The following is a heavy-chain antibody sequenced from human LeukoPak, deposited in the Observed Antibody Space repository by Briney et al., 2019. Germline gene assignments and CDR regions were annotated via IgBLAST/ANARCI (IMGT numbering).Heavy chain of an antibody. CDR3: ARAYDSSGYWIYYFDY. D-gene: IGHD3-22*01. J-gene: IGHJ4*02. CDR2: IKQDGSEK. Sequence: GGSLRLSCAASGFTFSSYWMSWVRQAPGKGLEWVANIKQDGSEKYYVGSVKGRFTISRDNAKNSLYLQMNSLRAEDTAVYYCARAYDSSGYWIYYFDYWGQGTLVTVSS. CDR1: GFTFSSYW. V-gene: IGHV3-7*01.